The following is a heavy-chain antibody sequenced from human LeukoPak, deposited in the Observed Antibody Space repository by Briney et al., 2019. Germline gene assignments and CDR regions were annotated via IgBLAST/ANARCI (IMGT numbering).Heavy chain of an antibody. D-gene: IGHD3-9*01. CDR1: GFRFRNYW. V-gene: IGHV3-7*01. Sequence: GGSRSLSCIVSGFRFRNYWMSWARQAQGRGWGWVAKKKQDGSEKYSVDSVKGRFTISRDNAKNSLYLQMNSLRGEDTAVYYCARDYYDSLTGYYSSFDYWGQGTLVTVSS. CDR2: KKQDGSEK. CDR3: ARDYYDSLTGYYSSFDY. J-gene: IGHJ4*02.